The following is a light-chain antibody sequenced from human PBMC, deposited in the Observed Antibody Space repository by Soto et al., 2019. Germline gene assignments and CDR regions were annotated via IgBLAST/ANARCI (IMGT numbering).Light chain of an antibody. CDR2: EAS. V-gene: IGKV1-5*03. Sequence: DIQMTQSPSTLSASVGDRVTITCRASQSMSTWLAWYQQKPGKAPKVLIYEASNLESGVPSRFSGSGSGTEFTLTINSLQPDDFATYYCQQYNTYWTFGQGTKVEV. CDR3: QQYNTYWT. J-gene: IGKJ1*01. CDR1: QSMSTW.